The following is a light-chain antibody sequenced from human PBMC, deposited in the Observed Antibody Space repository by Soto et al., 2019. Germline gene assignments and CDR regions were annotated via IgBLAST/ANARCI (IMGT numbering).Light chain of an antibody. Sequence: DIQMTQSPSSLSASVGDRVTITCRASQDISNYSAWYQQKPGKAPKLLIYAASTLQSGVPSRFSGSGSGTDFTLTISSLQPEDVATYYCQKYNSAPVWFGQGTKVEIK. CDR2: AAS. J-gene: IGKJ1*01. CDR1: QDISNY. V-gene: IGKV1-27*01. CDR3: QKYNSAPVW.